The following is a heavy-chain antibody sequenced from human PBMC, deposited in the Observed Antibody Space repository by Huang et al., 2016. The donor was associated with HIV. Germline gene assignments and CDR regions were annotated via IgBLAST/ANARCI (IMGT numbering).Heavy chain of an antibody. Sequence: QVHLVESGGGVVQPGRSLRLSCAASGFNFRTYALHWVRQAPGKGLEWVAVISHDGGTEYIADSVKGRFTISRDNSKNTVYLQMTSLRLEDTAVYYCARDPTRTLQRLDYWGQGTLVTVSS. D-gene: IGHD2-2*01. CDR1: GFNFRTYA. J-gene: IGHJ4*02. V-gene: IGHV3-30-3*01. CDR3: ARDPTRTLQRLDY. CDR2: ISHDGGTE.